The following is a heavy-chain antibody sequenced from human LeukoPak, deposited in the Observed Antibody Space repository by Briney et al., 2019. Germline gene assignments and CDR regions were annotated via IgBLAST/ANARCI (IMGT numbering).Heavy chain of an antibody. CDR2: IYVSGST. Sequence: PSETLSLTCSVFGAFMSDYHWSWIRQPAGKGLEWIGRIYVSGSTNYSPSLKSRATMSVDTSRNQFSLRLSSVTAADTAVYYCACGYYSYYMDVWGKGTTVTVSS. CDR1: GAFMSDYH. CDR3: ACGYYSYYMDV. J-gene: IGHJ6*03. V-gene: IGHV4-4*07.